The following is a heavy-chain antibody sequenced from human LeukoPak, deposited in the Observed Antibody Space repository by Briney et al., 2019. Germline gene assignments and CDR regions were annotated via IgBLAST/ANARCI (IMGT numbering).Heavy chain of an antibody. CDR3: ARDMDYYGSGNYYNSRWFDP. J-gene: IGHJ5*02. CDR2: TYYRAKWYN. D-gene: IGHD3-10*01. CDR1: GDSVSNNSVA. V-gene: IGHV6-1*01. Sequence: SQTLSLTCALSGDSVSNNSVAWNWIRHSPSRGLEWLGRTYYRAKWYNEYAVAVKGRITINPETAKNQFSLQLNSVTPEDTAVYYCARDMDYYGSGNYYNSRWFDPWGKGTLVTVSS.